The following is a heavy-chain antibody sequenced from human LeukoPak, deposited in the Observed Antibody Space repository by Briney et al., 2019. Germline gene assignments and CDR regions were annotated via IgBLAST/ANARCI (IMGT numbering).Heavy chain of an antibody. D-gene: IGHD4-17*01. CDR3: ARRKTHGDYFDY. V-gene: IGHV4-39*01. J-gene: IGHJ4*02. CDR1: GGSISSSSYY. CDR2: IYYSGST. Sequence: PSETLSLTCTVSGGSISSSSYYWGWIRQPPGKGLEWIGSIYYSGSTYYNPSLKSRVTISVDTSKNQFSLKLSSVTAADTAVYYCARRKTHGDYFDYWGQGTLVTVSS.